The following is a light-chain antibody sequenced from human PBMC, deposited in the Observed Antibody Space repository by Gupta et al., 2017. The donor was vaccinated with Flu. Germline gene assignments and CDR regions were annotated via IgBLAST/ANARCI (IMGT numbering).Light chain of an antibody. CDR2: GAS. CDR1: QSVSSSS. J-gene: IGKJ1*01. Sequence: PGTLSLSPGERATLSCRASQSVSSSSLAWYQQKPGQAPRLLIYGASSRATGIPDRFSGSGSGTDFTLTISRLEPEDFAVYYCQQYGSSRTFGQGTKVEIK. V-gene: IGKV3-20*01. CDR3: QQYGSSRT.